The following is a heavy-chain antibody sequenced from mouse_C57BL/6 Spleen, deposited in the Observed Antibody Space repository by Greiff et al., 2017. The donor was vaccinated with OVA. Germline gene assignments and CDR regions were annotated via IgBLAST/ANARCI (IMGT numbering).Heavy chain of an antibody. D-gene: IGHD1-1*01. CDR2: IYPGSGST. Sequence: QVQLQQPGAELVKPGASVKMSCKASGYTFTSYWITWVKQRPGPGLEWIGDIYPGSGSTNYNEKFKSKATLTVDTSSSTAYMQLSSLTSEDSAVYYCARAENYYGSSYWYFDVWGTGTTVTVSS. CDR3: ARAENYYGSSYWYFDV. J-gene: IGHJ1*03. V-gene: IGHV1-55*01. CDR1: GYTFTSYW.